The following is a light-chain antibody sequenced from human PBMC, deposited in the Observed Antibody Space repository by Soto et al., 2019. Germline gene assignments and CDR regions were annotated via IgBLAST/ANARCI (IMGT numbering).Light chain of an antibody. Sequence: RVMTQSPATLSVSPGERVTLSCRASQSVRTNLAWYQQTPGQAPRLLIYGASTRATGVPDRFRGSGSGTEFTLTISSLQSEDFASYYCQQYDDWPRTFGQGTKV. CDR3: QQYDDWPRT. CDR1: QSVRTN. V-gene: IGKV3-15*01. J-gene: IGKJ1*01. CDR2: GAS.